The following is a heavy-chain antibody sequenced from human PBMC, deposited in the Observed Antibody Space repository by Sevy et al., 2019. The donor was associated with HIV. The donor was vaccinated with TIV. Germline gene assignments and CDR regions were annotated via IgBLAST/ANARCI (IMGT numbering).Heavy chain of an antibody. J-gene: IGHJ6*02. CDR2: IDPKSGGT. Sequence: ASVKVSCKASGYTFTDYYTHWVRQAPGQGLEWMGWIDPKSGGTKYAQKFKGRITMTRDTSISTAYLELSRLRSDDTAVYLCAREFYDSWSGPIDFFYGMDVWGQGTTVTVPS. CDR1: GYTFTDYY. D-gene: IGHD3-3*01. CDR3: AREFYDSWSGPIDFFYGMDV. V-gene: IGHV1-2*02.